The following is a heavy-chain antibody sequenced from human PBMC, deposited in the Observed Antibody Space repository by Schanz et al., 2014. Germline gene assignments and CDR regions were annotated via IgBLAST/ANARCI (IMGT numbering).Heavy chain of an antibody. V-gene: IGHV3-21*05. D-gene: IGHD6-13*01. CDR1: GFTISSYS. Sequence: VQLVESGGGVVQPGRSLRLSCAASGFTISSYSMNLVRQAPGKGLEWVSYISGTTTYTNYADSVKGRFTISRDNAKNSLYLQMNSLRAEDTAVYYCAREQIMAAAGLVDYWGHGTLVTVSS. CDR2: ISGTTTYT. J-gene: IGHJ4*01. CDR3: AREQIMAAAGLVDY.